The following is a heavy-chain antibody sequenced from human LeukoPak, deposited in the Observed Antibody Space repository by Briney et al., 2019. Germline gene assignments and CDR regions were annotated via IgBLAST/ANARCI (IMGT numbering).Heavy chain of an antibody. D-gene: IGHD2-2*01. CDR3: ARVRRARNCSSTSCSRDDAFDI. CDR2: IWYDGSNK. Sequence: GGSLRLSCAASGFTFSSYGMHWVRQAPGKGLEWVAVIWYDGSNKYYADSVKGRFTISRDNSKNTLYLQVNSLRAEDTAVYYCARVRRARNCSSTSCSRDDAFDIWGQGAMVTVSS. J-gene: IGHJ3*02. CDR1: GFTFSSYG. V-gene: IGHV3-33*01.